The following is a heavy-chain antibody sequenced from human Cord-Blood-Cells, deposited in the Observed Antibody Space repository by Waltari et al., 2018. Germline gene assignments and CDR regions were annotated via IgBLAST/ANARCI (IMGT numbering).Heavy chain of an antibody. Sequence: EVQLVESGGGLVQPGGSLRLSCAASGFTFSSYWMSWVRQAPGKGLEWVANINEDGSEKYYVDSVKCRFTISRDNAKNSLYLQMNSLRAEDTAVYYCARAGYMKLALDIWGQGTMVTVSS. V-gene: IGHV3-7*01. CDR2: INEDGSEK. CDR3: ARAGYMKLALDI. J-gene: IGHJ3*02. CDR1: GFTFSSYW. D-gene: IGHD6-13*01.